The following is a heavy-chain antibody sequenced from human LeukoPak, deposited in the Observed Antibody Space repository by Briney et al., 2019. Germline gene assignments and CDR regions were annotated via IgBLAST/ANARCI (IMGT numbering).Heavy chain of an antibody. CDR3: AKDVYSGSYNYFDY. J-gene: IGHJ4*02. D-gene: IGHD1-26*01. CDR1: GFTFSSNA. Sequence: PGGSLRLSCAASGFTFSSNAMSWVRQAPGKGLEWVSVITGNTGSTYYADSVKGRFTISRDNSKNTLSLQMNSLRAEDTALYYCAKDVYSGSYNYFDYWGQGTLVTVSS. CDR2: ITGNTGST. V-gene: IGHV3-23*01.